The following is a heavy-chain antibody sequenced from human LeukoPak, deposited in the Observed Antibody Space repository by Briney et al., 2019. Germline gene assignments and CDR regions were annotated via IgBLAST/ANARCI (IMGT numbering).Heavy chain of an antibody. Sequence: PGGSLRLSCAASGFTFSDYYMSWIRQAPGKGLEWVSYISSSGSTIYYADSVKGRFTISRDNAKNSLYLQMNSLRAEDTALYYCARAGSSSWRTFDYWGQGTLVTVSS. CDR1: GFTFSDYY. CDR2: ISSSGSTI. D-gene: IGHD6-13*01. J-gene: IGHJ4*02. CDR3: ARAGSSSWRTFDY. V-gene: IGHV3-11*01.